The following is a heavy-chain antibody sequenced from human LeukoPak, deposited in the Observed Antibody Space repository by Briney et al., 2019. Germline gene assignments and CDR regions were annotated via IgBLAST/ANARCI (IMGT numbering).Heavy chain of an antibody. CDR2: ISSSSSYT. D-gene: IGHD4-17*01. Sequence: PGGSLRLSCAASGFTFRDYYMSWVRQAPGKGLEWVSYISSSSSYTNYADSVKGRFSISRDNAKNSLYLQMNSLRAEDTAVYYCARDLLDGDYGDLFDFWGQGTLVTVSS. CDR1: GFTFRDYY. J-gene: IGHJ4*02. CDR3: ARDLLDGDYGDLFDF. V-gene: IGHV3-11*06.